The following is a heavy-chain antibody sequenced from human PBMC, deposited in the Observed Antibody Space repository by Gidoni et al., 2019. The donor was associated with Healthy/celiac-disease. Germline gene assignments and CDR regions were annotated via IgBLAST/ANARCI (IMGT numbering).Heavy chain of an antibody. V-gene: IGHV3-15*01. Sequence: EVQLVESGGGLVKPGVSLRLSCAAYGFPFSNAWMSWVRQAPGKGLEWVGRIKSKTDGGTTDYAAPVKGRFTISRDDSKNTLYLQMNSLKTEDTAVYYCTTKGNIVATTNDYWGQGTLVTVSS. CDR2: IKSKTDGGTT. D-gene: IGHD5-12*01. CDR1: GFPFSNAW. J-gene: IGHJ4*02. CDR3: TTKGNIVATTNDY.